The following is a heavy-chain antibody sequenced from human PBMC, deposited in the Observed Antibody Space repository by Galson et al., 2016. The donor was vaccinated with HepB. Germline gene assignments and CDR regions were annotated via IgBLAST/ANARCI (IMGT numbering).Heavy chain of an antibody. CDR1: GFTLSTYN. Sequence: SLRLSCAASGFTLSTYNMNWDRQAPGKGLEWVSSISSSSTYMSYADSVKGRFTISRDNANNSLDLQMNSLRAEDTAVYYCARGAAKESWGNTILGVVSNWFDPWGQGTLVTVSS. V-gene: IGHV3-21*01. D-gene: IGHD3-3*01. CDR3: ARGAAKESWGNTILGVVSNWFDP. J-gene: IGHJ5*02. CDR2: ISSSSTYM.